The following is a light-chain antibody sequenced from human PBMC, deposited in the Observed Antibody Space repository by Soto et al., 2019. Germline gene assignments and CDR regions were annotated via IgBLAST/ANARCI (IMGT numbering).Light chain of an antibody. V-gene: IGLV2-14*01. CDR3: SSYTSSTTSKV. CDR2: DVS. J-gene: IGLJ1*01. Sequence: QSVLTQPASVSGSPGQSITISCTGTSSDIGDDYYVSWYQQYPGKVPKVLICDVSNRPSGVSNRFSGSKSGNTASLTISGLQSEDEADYYCSSYTSSTTSKVFGTGTKVTVL. CDR1: SSDIGDDYY.